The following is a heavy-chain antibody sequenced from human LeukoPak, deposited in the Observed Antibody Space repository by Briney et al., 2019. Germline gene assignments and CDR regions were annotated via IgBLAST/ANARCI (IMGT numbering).Heavy chain of an antibody. Sequence: ASVKVSCKVSAYTLTELSMHWVRQAPGKGLEWMGGFDPEDGETIYTQKFQGRVTMTEDTSTDTAYMELRSLRSEDTAVYYCATARPHSYYMHVWVKGTTVTVSS. J-gene: IGHJ6*03. CDR2: FDPEDGET. V-gene: IGHV1-24*01. CDR3: ATARPHSYYMHV. CDR1: AYTLTELS.